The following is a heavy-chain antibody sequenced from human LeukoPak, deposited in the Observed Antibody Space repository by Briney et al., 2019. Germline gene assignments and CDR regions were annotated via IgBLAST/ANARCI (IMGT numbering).Heavy chain of an antibody. CDR2: INHSGST. V-gene: IGHV4-34*01. CDR1: GGSFSGAY. J-gene: IGHJ4*02. Sequence: KPSETLSLTCAVYGGSFSGAYWSWIRQPPGKGLEWIGEINHSGSTNYNPSLKSRVTISVDTSKNQFSLKLTSLTAADTAVYYCARQYGGYNGNFDYWGQGTLVTVSS. D-gene: IGHD5-12*01. CDR3: ARQYGGYNGNFDY.